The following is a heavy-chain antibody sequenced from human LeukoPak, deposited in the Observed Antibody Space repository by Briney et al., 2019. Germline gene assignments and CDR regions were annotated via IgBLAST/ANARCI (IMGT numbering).Heavy chain of an antibody. CDR1: GFTFSSSA. J-gene: IGHJ6*03. V-gene: IGHV3-23*01. Sequence: PGGSLRLSCAASGFTFSSSAMNWVRQAPGKGLEWVSTISGSGDRTYYADSVKGRFTISRDNSKNTLFLQMNSLRAEDTAVYYCAKPVLLWFGGGPYYYYMDVWGKGTTVTISS. CDR3: AKPVLLWFGGGPYYYYMDV. D-gene: IGHD3-10*01. CDR2: ISGSGDRT.